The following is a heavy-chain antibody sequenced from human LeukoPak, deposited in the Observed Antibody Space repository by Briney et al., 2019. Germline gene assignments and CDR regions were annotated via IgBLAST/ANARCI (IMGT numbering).Heavy chain of an antibody. CDR1: GFTFSSYA. CDR2: IYSGGGT. J-gene: IGHJ4*02. D-gene: IGHD3-10*01. V-gene: IGHV3-53*01. Sequence: GGSLRLSCAASGFTFSSYAMHWVRQAPGKGLERVSVIYSGGGTYYADSVKGRFTISRDNSKNTLYLQMNSLRAEDTAVYYCATLGLWFGELHWGQGTLVTVSS. CDR3: ATLGLWFGELH.